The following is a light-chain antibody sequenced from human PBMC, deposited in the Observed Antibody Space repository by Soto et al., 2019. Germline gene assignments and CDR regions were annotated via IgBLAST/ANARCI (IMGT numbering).Light chain of an antibody. J-gene: IGKJ4*01. CDR1: QAIITY. V-gene: IGKV1-33*01. CDR2: DAS. Sequence: DIQLTQSPSPLSASVGDRVTITCQASQAIITYLNWFQQKPGKAPKLLIYDASHLETGVPSRFSGSGSGTAFTFTISSLQPEDVGTYYCQQYDNLPLTFGGGTKV. CDR3: QQYDNLPLT.